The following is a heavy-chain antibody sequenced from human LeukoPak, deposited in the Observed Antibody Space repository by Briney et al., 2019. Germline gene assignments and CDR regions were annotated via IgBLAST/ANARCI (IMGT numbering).Heavy chain of an antibody. D-gene: IGHD6-25*01. V-gene: IGHV1-18*01. CDR3: LRDAQRPRLTPDY. CDR2: ISTYNGDT. J-gene: IGHJ4*02. CDR1: GGTLNSYT. Sequence: ASVKVSCKASGGTLNSYTIDWVRQAPGQGLEWMGWISTYNGDTNYVQNLQGRVTMTTDTSTSTAYMELMSLRSDDTAVYYCLRDAQRPRLTPDYWGQGTLVTVSS.